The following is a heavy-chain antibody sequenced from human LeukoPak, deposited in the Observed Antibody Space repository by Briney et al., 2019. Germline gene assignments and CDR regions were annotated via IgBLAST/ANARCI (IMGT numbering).Heavy chain of an antibody. Sequence: GSLELSCAASGFIFSNDSLHWVRPAPGKGLEGVAFIWFDGSNKHYADSVKGRFTISRDNSEDTLYLQMNSLRAEDTAAYYCVRDPSGSGFAFDSWGQGALVTVSS. J-gene: IGHJ4*02. CDR3: VRDPSGSGFAFDS. CDR1: GFIFSNDS. D-gene: IGHD1-1*01. CDR2: IWFDGSNK. V-gene: IGHV3-33*01.